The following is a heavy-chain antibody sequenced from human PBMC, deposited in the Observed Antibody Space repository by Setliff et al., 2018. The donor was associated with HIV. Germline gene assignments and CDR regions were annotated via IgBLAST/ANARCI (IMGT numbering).Heavy chain of an antibody. J-gene: IGHJ4*02. CDR3: ARVDGAYNDNIFDY. D-gene: IGHD1-1*01. Sequence: ASVKVSCKASGGTFNSYAINWVRQAPGQGLEWMGWMNPNSGNTGYAQKFQGRVSMTSDTSIGTAYMQLSGLRSEDTAVYFCARVDGAYNDNIFDYWGQGTLVTVSS. CDR2: MNPNSGNT. CDR1: GGTFNSYA. V-gene: IGHV1-8*02.